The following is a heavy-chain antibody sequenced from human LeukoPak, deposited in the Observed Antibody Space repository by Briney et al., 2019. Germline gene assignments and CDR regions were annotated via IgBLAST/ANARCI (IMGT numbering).Heavy chain of an antibody. V-gene: IGHV3-21*01. CDR3: ARDNYDSSGYYRD. Sequence: GGSLRLSCAASGFTFSSYSMNWVRQAPGKGLEWVSAISSSSSYIYYADSVKGRFTISRDNAKNSLYLQMNSLRAEDTAVYYCARDNYDSSGYYRDWGQGTLVTVSS. J-gene: IGHJ4*02. CDR1: GFTFSSYS. D-gene: IGHD3-22*01. CDR2: ISSSSSYI.